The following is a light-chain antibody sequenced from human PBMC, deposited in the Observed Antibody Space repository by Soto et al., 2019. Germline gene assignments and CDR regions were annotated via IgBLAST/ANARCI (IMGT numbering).Light chain of an antibody. CDR3: QQRSNWPPVT. Sequence: EIVMTQSPATLSVSPGERATFSCRASQSVNTNIAWYRQKPGQAPRLLIYDASNRATGIPARFSGSGSGTDFTLTISSLEPEDFGVYYCQQRSNWPPVTFGGGTKVDIK. V-gene: IGKV3-11*01. J-gene: IGKJ4*01. CDR1: QSVNTN. CDR2: DAS.